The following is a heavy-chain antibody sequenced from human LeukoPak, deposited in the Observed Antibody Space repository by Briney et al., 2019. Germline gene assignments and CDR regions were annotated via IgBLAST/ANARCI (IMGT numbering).Heavy chain of an antibody. CDR2: VFSRGDT. V-gene: IGHV4-34*12. J-gene: IGHJ5*02. Sequence: SETLSPTCAVYGGSFSGYYWDWIRHSPGKGLEWIGDVFSRGDTYFNPSFRSRATMSIDTSVNQFSLTLTSVTAADTAIYYCARHPARSNRFDPWGQGILVTVSS. CDR1: GGSFSGYY. CDR3: ARHPARSNRFDP.